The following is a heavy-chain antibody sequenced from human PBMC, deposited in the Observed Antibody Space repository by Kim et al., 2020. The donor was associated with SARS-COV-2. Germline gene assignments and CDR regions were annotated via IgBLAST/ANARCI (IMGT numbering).Heavy chain of an antibody. J-gene: IGHJ4*02. D-gene: IGHD1-26*01. V-gene: IGHV4-39*01. CDR3: AAEEGIVGATTGGDY. Sequence: PSLKGRVTISVDTSKNQFSLKLSSVTAADTAVYYCAAEEGIVGATTGGDYWGQGTLVTVSS.